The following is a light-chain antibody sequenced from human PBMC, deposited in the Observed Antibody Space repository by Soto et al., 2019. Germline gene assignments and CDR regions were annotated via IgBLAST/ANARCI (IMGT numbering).Light chain of an antibody. J-gene: IGKJ1*01. CDR1: QSVLYSSNKKNY. V-gene: IGKV4-1*01. CDR2: WAS. Sequence: DIVMTQSPDSLAVSLGARATINCKSSQSVLYSSNKKNYLAWYQRKSGQSPKVLIYWASTRESGVPDRFSGSGSGTEFTLTISSLQAEDSAVYYCQQSYSTPRTFGQGTKVEIK. CDR3: QQSYSTPRT.